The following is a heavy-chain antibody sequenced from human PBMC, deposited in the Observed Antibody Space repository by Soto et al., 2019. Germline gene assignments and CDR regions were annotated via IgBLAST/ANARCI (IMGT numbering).Heavy chain of an antibody. CDR1: GYTFTSYA. V-gene: IGHV1-3*01. CDR3: ASGEVAGYYYFDY. CDR2: INAGNGNT. J-gene: IGHJ4*02. Sequence: QVQLVQSGAEVKKPGASVKVSCKASGYTFTSYAMHWVRQAPGQRLEWMGWINAGNGNTKYSQKFQGRVTITRDTSASTAYMELSSLRPEDTAVYYCASGEVAGYYYFDYWGQGTLVTVSS. D-gene: IGHD6-19*01.